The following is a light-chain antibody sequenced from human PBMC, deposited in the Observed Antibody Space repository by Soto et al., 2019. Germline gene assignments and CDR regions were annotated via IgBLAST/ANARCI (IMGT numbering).Light chain of an antibody. CDR1: QTINNN. CDR2: GAS. CDR3: QQYDKWPWT. Sequence: DIVMTQSPATLSMSPGERATLSCRASQTINNNLAWNQQKPGQAPRLLIYGASTRATGIPDRFSGSGSGTEFTLPISRLQSEDFAVYYCQQYDKWPWTFGQGTKVEIK. V-gene: IGKV3-15*01. J-gene: IGKJ1*01.